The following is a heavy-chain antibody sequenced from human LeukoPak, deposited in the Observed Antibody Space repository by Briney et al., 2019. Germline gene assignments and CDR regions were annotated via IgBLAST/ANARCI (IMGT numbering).Heavy chain of an antibody. J-gene: IGHJ4*02. CDR3: ARVNGELLDY. D-gene: IGHD3-10*01. CDR2: IYYSGST. V-gene: IGHV4-59*12. CDR1: GGSISSYY. Sequence: SETLSLTCTVSGGSISSYYWSWIRQPPGKGLEWIGYIYYSGSTNYNPSLKSRVTISVDTSKNQFSLKLSSVTAADTAVYYCARVNGELLDYWGQGTLVTVSS.